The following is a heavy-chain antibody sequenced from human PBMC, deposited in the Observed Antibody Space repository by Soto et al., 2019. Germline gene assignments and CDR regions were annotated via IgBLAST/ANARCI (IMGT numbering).Heavy chain of an antibody. J-gene: IGHJ4*02. CDR1: GFTFSSYA. Sequence: GGSLRLSCAASGFTFSSYAMSWVRQAPGKGLEWVSAISGSGGSAYYADSVKGRFTISRDNSKNTLYLQMNSLRAEDTAVYYCAKDRRSAYYDFWSGFDYWGQGTLVTVSS. CDR3: AKDRRSAYYDFWSGFDY. CDR2: ISGSGGSA. D-gene: IGHD3-3*01. V-gene: IGHV3-23*01.